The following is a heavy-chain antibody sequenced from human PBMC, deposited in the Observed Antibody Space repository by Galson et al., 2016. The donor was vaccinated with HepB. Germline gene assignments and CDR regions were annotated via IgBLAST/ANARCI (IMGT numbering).Heavy chain of an antibody. D-gene: IGHD6-6*01. CDR3: ARDQAARRWRDHSYSGMDV. V-gene: IGHV3-48*02. CDR1: GFTFSSYN. CDR2: ISSSRSTI. Sequence: SLRLSCAGTGFTFSSYNMNWVRQAPGKGLDWISYISSSRSTIYYADSVKGRFTISRDNAKNSLYLQMNSLRDEDTAVYYCARDQAARRWRDHSYSGMDVWGQGTTVTVSS. J-gene: IGHJ6*02.